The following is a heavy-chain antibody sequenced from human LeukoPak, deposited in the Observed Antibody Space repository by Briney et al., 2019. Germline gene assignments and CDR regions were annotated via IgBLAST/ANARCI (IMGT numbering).Heavy chain of an antibody. CDR1: GFTFSSYW. V-gene: IGHV3-7*01. CDR2: IRQDGSEK. Sequence: GGSLRLSCAASGFTFSSYWMSWVRQAPGKWLEWVANIRQDGSEKYYVDSVKGRFTISRDNAKNSLYLQMNSLRAEDTAVYYCARDNPYYSDSSGTGDAFDIWGQGTMVTVST. J-gene: IGHJ3*02. CDR3: ARDNPYYSDSSGTGDAFDI. D-gene: IGHD3-22*01.